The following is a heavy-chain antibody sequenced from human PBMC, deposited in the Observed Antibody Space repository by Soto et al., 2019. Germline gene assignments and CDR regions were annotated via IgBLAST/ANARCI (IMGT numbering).Heavy chain of an antibody. V-gene: IGHV1-18*04. D-gene: IGHD3-3*01. CDR3: ARVRTWSGSHRWFDP. CDR2: ISAYNGNT. Sequence: ASVKVSCKASGYTFTSYYMHWVRQAPGQGLEWMGWISAYNGNTNYAQKLQGRVTMTTDTSTSTAYMELRSLRSDDTAVYYCARVRTWSGSHRWFDPWGQGTLVTVSS. J-gene: IGHJ5*02. CDR1: GYTFTSYY.